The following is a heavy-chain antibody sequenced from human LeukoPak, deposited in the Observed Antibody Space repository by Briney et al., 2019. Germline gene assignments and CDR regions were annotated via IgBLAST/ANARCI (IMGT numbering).Heavy chain of an antibody. CDR3: ARGRSEGDSGTYLEDS. CDR1: GYTFTGYY. Sequence: ASVKVSCTASGYTFTGYYMHWVRQASGQGLEWMGWINPNNGDTAYAQKFQGRGTMTRVTSISTAYMELSRLTSDDTAVFYCARGRSEGDSGTYLEDSWGQGTLVTVSS. J-gene: IGHJ4*02. D-gene: IGHD1-26*01. CDR2: INPNNGDT. V-gene: IGHV1-2*02.